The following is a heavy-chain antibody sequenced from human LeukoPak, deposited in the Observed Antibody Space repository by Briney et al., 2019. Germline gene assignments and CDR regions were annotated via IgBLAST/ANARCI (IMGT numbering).Heavy chain of an antibody. Sequence: SVKVSCKASGGTFSSYAISWVRQAPGQGLEWMGRIIPILGIANYAQKFQGRVTITADKSTSTAYMELSSLRSEDTAVYYCARDGVEMATIEDYYYYYGMGVWGQGTTVTVSS. CDR2: IIPILGIA. D-gene: IGHD5-24*01. J-gene: IGHJ6*02. V-gene: IGHV1-69*04. CDR1: GGTFSSYA. CDR3: ARDGVEMATIEDYYYYYGMGV.